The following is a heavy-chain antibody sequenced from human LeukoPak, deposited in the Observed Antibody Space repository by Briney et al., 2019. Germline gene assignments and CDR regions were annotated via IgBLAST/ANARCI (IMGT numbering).Heavy chain of an antibody. CDR3: AKDLTGYYDYVWGS. D-gene: IGHD3-16*01. J-gene: IGHJ4*02. CDR2: ISGSGGST. Sequence: PGGSLRLSCAASGFTFSRFGMSWVRQAPGKGLEWVSAISGSGGSTSYTDSVKGRFIISKDNSKNTVYLQTNSLRAEDTAVYYCAKDLTGYYDYVWGSWGQGTLVTVSS. CDR1: GFTFSRFG. V-gene: IGHV3-23*01.